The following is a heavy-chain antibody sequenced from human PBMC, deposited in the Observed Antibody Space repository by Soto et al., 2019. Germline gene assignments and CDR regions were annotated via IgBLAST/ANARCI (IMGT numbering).Heavy chain of an antibody. Sequence: EVQLVESGGGLVQPGGSLRLSCAASGFTFSSYSMNWVRQAPGKGLEWVSYISSSSSTIYYAGSVKGRFTISRDNAKNSLYLQMNSLRAEDTAVYYCARDGVFTMVGDYYMDVWGKGTTVTVSS. D-gene: IGHD3-10*01. J-gene: IGHJ6*03. CDR2: ISSSSSTI. CDR3: ARDGVFTMVGDYYMDV. CDR1: GFTFSSYS. V-gene: IGHV3-48*01.